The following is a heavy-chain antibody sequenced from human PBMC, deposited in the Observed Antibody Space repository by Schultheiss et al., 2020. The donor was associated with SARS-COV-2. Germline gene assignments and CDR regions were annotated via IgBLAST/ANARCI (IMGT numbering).Heavy chain of an antibody. CDR3: ARDMMATTPKNAFDI. D-gene: IGHD5-24*01. V-gene: IGHV3-23*01. Sequence: GGSLRLSCAASGFYFSSYAMTWVRQAPGKGPEWISGISGSGAGTYYADSMKGRFTISRHNSKNTLYLQMNSLRDEDTAVYYCARDMMATTPKNAFDIWGQGTMVTVSS. J-gene: IGHJ3*02. CDR2: ISGSGAGT. CDR1: GFYFSSYA.